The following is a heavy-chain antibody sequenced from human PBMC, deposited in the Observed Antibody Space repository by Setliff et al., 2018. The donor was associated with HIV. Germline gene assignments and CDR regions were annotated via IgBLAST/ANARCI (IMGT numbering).Heavy chain of an antibody. Sequence: GESLKISCKGFGYRFTSYWIGWARHMPGKGLEWMGIIYPSDSDTRYSPSFQGQVTISADKSISIAYLQWDNLRASDTAMYYCAKYSPAAWFDSWGQGTLVTVSS. CDR3: AKYSPAAWFDS. D-gene: IGHD2-15*01. V-gene: IGHV5-51*01. J-gene: IGHJ5*01. CDR2: IYPSDSDT. CDR1: GYRFTSYW.